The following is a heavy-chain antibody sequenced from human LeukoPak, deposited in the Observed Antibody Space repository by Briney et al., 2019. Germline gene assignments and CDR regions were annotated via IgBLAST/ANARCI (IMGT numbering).Heavy chain of an antibody. J-gene: IGHJ4*02. CDR1: GFTFSSYS. D-gene: IGHD1-26*01. Sequence: PEGSLRLSCAASGFTFSSYSMNWVRQAPGKGLEWVTYISSSSSTIYYADSVKGRFTISRDNAKNSLYLQMNSLRAEDTAVYYCARLRWELSGLGFDYWGQGTLVTVSS. CDR2: ISSSSSTI. V-gene: IGHV3-48*04. CDR3: ARLRWELSGLGFDY.